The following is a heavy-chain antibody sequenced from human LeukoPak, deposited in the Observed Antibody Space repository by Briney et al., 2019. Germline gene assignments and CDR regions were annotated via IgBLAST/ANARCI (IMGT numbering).Heavy chain of an antibody. CDR1: GFSLSNYW. J-gene: IGHJ6*02. Sequence: GGSLRLSCAASGFSLSNYWMSWVRQAPGKGLEWVANINQDRSDKYYVDSVMGRFTISKDNAKNSVYLQMNSLRPEDTAIYYCAWYGVTHGLDVWGQGTTVTVSS. V-gene: IGHV3-7*01. CDR2: INQDRSDK. D-gene: IGHD3-10*01. CDR3: AWYGVTHGLDV.